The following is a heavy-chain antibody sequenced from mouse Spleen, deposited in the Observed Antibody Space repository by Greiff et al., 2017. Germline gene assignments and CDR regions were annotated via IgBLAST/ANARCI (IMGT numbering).Heavy chain of an antibody. Sequence: QVQLQQSGAELVRPGTSVKMSCKASGYTFTNYWIGWAKQRPGHGLEWIGDIYPGGGYTNYNEKFKGKATLTADKSSSTAYMQFSSLTSEDSAIYYCARSLGSRAPYAMDYWGQGTSVTVSS. J-gene: IGHJ4*01. CDR3: ARSLGSRAPYAMDY. V-gene: IGHV1-63*01. D-gene: IGHD1-1*01. CDR2: IYPGGGYT. CDR1: GYTFTNYW.